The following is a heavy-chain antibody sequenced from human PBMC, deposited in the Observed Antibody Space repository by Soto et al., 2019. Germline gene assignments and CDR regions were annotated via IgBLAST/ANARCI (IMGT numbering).Heavy chain of an antibody. CDR2: IYYSGST. CDR1: GGSISSSSYY. V-gene: IGHV4-39*01. CDR3: ARLGYSSGWGYYYYGRDV. Sequence: QLQLQESGPGLVKPSETLSLTCTVSGGSISSSSYYWGWIRQPPGKGLEWIGRIYYSGSTYYNPSLKSRVTISVDKSKNQFSPKLSAVTASDTAVYYLARLGYSSGWGYYYYGRDVWGQGTTVTVSS. J-gene: IGHJ6*02. D-gene: IGHD6-19*01.